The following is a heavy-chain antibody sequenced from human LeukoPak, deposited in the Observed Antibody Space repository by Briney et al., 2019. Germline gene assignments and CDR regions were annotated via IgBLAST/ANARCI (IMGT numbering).Heavy chain of an antibody. CDR1: GGSISSGSYY. Sequence: PSQTLSLTCTVSGGSISSGSYYWSWIRQPAGKGLEWIGRIYTSGSTNYNPSLKSRVTISVDTSKNQFSLKLSSVTAADTAVYYCARSRTPEDIVVVVAATGGFDYWGQGTLVTVSS. D-gene: IGHD2-15*01. J-gene: IGHJ4*02. CDR2: IYTSGST. CDR3: ARSRTPEDIVVVVAATGGFDY. V-gene: IGHV4-61*02.